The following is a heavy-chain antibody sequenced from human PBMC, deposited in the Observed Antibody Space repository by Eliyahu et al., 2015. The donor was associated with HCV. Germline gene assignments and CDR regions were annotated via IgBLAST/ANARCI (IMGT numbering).Heavy chain of an antibody. CDR1: GFTFSNXC. CDR3: TTDLTTVLEWLLYPTYYFDY. CDR2: IKSKTDGGTT. J-gene: IGHJ4*02. Sequence: EVQLVESGGGLVKPGGSLRLSCAASGFTFSNXCMRWVRQAPGKGLEWVGRIKSKTDGGTTDYAAPVKGRFTISRDDSKNTLYLQMNSLKTEDTAVYYCTTDLTTVLEWLLYPTYYFDYWGQGTLVTVSS. D-gene: IGHD3-3*01. V-gene: IGHV3-15*01.